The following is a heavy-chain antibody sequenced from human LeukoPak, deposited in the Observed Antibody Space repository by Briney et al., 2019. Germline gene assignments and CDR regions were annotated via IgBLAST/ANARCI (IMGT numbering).Heavy chain of an antibody. D-gene: IGHD1-26*01. J-gene: IGHJ2*01. V-gene: IGHV3-23*01. CDR1: GFTFNNYA. CDR2: ITGNGRST. CDR3: AKSGTVGATRFDWYFDL. Sequence: GGSLRLSCAASGFTFNNYAMGWVRQTPGKGLEWVSGITGNGRSTYYADSVKGRFTISRDNSKNTLYLRVNSLRAEDTAAYFCAKSGTVGATRFDWYFDLWGRGTQVTVSS.